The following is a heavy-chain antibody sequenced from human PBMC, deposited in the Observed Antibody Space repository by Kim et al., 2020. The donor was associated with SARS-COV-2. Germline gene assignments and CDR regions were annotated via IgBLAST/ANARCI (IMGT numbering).Heavy chain of an antibody. V-gene: IGHV1-8*01. D-gene: IGHD4-17*01. Sequence: ASVKVSCKASGYTFTSYDINWVRQANGQGLEWMGWMNPNSGNTGYAQKFQGRVTMTRNTSISTAYMELSSLRSEDTAVYYCAREYGDVYYYYGMDVWGQGTTVTVSS. J-gene: IGHJ6*02. CDR2: MNPNSGNT. CDR3: AREYGDVYYYYGMDV. CDR1: GYTFTSYD.